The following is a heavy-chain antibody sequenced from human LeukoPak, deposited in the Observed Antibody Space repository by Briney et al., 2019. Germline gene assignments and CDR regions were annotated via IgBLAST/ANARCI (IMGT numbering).Heavy chain of an antibody. V-gene: IGHV1-2*02. CDR2: INPNSGGT. CDR1: GYTFTGYY. D-gene: IGHD3-22*01. CDR3: ARVTGYMIEDYFDY. Sequence: ASVKVSCKASGYTFTGYYMHWVRQAPGQGLEWMGWINPNSGGTNYAQKFQGRVTMTRDTSISTAYMELSRLRSDDTAVYYCARVTGYMIEDYFDYWGQGTLVTVSS. J-gene: IGHJ4*02.